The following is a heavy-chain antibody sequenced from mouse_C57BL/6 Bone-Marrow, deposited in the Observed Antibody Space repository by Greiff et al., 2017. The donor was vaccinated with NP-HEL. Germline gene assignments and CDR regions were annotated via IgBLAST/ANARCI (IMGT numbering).Heavy chain of an antibody. Sequence: QVQLKQSGPGLVQPSQSLSITCTVSGFSLTSYGVHWVRQFPGKGLEWMGVIWSGGSTDYNAAFISRLSISKDNYKIQVFFKMNSLQADDTAIYYGARKEDYDWFAYWGQGTLVTVSA. V-gene: IGHV2-2*01. CDR3: ARKEDYDWFAY. CDR1: GFSLTSYG. D-gene: IGHD2-4*01. J-gene: IGHJ3*01. CDR2: IWSGGST.